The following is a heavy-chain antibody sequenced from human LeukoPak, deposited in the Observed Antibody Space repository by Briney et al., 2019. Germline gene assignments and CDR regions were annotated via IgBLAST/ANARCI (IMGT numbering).Heavy chain of an antibody. V-gene: IGHV3-23*01. CDR1: GFTFSSYE. D-gene: IGHD3-16*01. CDR2: ISGSGGNT. Sequence: GGSLRLSCAASGFTFSSYEMNWVRQAPGKGLEWVSGISGSGGNTYYTDSVKGRFTISRDNSKHTVSLQVNSLRGEDTAVYYCAKDEAWGRYKDWGQGTLVTVSS. J-gene: IGHJ1*01. CDR3: AKDEAWGRYKD.